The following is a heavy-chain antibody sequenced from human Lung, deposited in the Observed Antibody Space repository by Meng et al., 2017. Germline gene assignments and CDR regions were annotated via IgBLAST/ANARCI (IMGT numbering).Heavy chain of an antibody. J-gene: IGHJ4*02. V-gene: IGHV4-4*07. CDR2: VYSSGSA. CDR3: ARGVGSLDF. CDR1: GASFCGYF. D-gene: IGHD5/OR15-5a*01. Sequence: QVQGQGSCQRPVKPSETLPLSGDVSGASFCGYFWTRTRKPAGKGLDWIGRVYSSGSANYNPSLKSRVTMSVDRSKNQFSLQLTSVTAADTAVYDCARGVGSLDFWGQGALVTVSS.